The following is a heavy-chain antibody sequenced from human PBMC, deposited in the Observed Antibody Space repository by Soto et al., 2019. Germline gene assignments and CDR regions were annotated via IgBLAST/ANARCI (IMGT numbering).Heavy chain of an antibody. CDR1: GFTFSSYA. CDR2: ISGSGGST. V-gene: IGHV3-23*01. J-gene: IGHJ6*02. Sequence: GSLRLSCAASGFTFSSYAMSWVRQAPGKGLEWVSAISGSGGSTYYADSVKGRFTISRDNSKNTLYLQMNSLRAEDTAVYYCAKAHEYYYDSSGTELNYYYGMDVWGQGTTVTVSS. CDR3: AKAHEYYYDSSGTELNYYYGMDV. D-gene: IGHD3-22*01.